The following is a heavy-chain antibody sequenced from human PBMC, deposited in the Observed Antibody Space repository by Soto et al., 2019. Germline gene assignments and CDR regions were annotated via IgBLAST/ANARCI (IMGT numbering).Heavy chain of an antibody. CDR3: AREVGGFDWNFGDYYYGMDV. CDR1: GFTFSSYA. Sequence: GGSLRLSCAASGFTFSSYAMHWVRQAPGKGLEWVAVISYDGSNKYYADSVKGRFTISRDNSKNTRYLKMNSLRAEDTAVYYCAREVGGFDWNFGDYYYGMDVWGQGTTVTVSS. J-gene: IGHJ6*02. CDR2: ISYDGSNK. V-gene: IGHV3-30-3*01. D-gene: IGHD3-9*01.